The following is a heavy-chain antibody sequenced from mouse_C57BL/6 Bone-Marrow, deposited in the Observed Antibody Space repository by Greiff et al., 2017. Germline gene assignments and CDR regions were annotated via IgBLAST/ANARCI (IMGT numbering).Heavy chain of an antibody. J-gene: IGHJ2*01. CDR3: TTGDWGY. V-gene: IGHV14-4*01. CDR2: IDPENGDT. Sequence: EVKLMESGAELVRPGASVKLSCTASGFNIKDDYMHWVKPRPEQGLAWIGWIDPENGDTEYASKFQGKATITADTSSNTAYLQLSSLTSEDTAVYYCTTGDWGYWGQGTTLTVSS. CDR1: GFNIKDDY.